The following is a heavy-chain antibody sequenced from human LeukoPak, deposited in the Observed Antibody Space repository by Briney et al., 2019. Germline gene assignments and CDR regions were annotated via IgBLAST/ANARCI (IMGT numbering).Heavy chain of an antibody. CDR3: AKPISGGLAVTADWFDP. V-gene: IGHV3-23*01. CDR2: ITANNRNR. D-gene: IGHD6-19*01. J-gene: IGHJ5*01. Sequence: GGSLRLFCEASGFAFSFLAMIWLRDPPGKGLEWVSTITANNRNRHSPASVRGHFTITSDHSKNTAYLQLSTLRAEDTAVYYCAKPISGGLAVTADWFDPWGQGTLVVVSS. CDR1: GFAFSFLA.